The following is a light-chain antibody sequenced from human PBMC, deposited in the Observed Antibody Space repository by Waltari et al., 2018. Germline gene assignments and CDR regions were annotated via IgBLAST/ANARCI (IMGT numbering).Light chain of an antibody. CDR3: QTWGTGIPKV. J-gene: IGLJ3*02. V-gene: IGLV4-69*01. Sequence: QVVVTQSPSASASLGASVKPTCPLSSGHSNYAIAWQHQQPQKGPHFLLRVNRDGSHNKGDGIPDRFSGSRSGAECYLTISSLQAEDEADYICQTWGTGIPKVFGGGTKLTVL. CDR1: SGHSNYA. CDR2: VNRDGSH.